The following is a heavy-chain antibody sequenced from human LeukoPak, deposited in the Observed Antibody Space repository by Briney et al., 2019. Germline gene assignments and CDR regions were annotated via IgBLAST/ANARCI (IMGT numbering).Heavy chain of an antibody. V-gene: IGHV4-59*01. D-gene: IGHD3-10*01. Sequence: PSETLSLTCAVYGGSISSYYLSWIRQPPGKGLEWIGYIYYSGSTNYNPSLKSRVTISVDTSKNQFSLKLSSVTAADTAVYYCARDGVRGVKTNYYYYGMDVWGQGTTVTVSS. J-gene: IGHJ6*02. CDR3: ARDGVRGVKTNYYYYGMDV. CDR1: GGSISSYY. CDR2: IYYSGST.